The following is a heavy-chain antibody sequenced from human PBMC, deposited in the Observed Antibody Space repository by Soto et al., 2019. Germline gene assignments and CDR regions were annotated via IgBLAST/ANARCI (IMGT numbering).Heavy chain of an antibody. Sequence: QLQLQESGPGLVKPSETLSLTCTVSGGSISSSSYYWGWIRQPPGKGLEWIGSIYYSGSTYYNPSLKSRVTISVDTSKNQFSLKLSSVTAADPAVYYCARLMSARWLWYFDLWGRGTLVTVSS. V-gene: IGHV4-39*01. CDR3: ARLMSARWLWYFDL. CDR1: GGSISSSSYY. CDR2: IYYSGST. D-gene: IGHD6-19*01. J-gene: IGHJ2*01.